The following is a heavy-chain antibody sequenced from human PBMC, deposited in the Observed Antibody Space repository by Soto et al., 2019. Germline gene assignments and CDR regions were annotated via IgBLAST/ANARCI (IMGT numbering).Heavy chain of an antibody. V-gene: IGHV4-39*01. CDR3: VSQRTTVINQAYFDY. CDR2: VYSRVRS. D-gene: IGHD4-4*01. Sequence: SETLSLTCTVSGGSVSNSNYYWGWIRQSPGKGLEWIGSVYSRVRSYSKSSVKSRITISVDTSKNQFALNLNSVTASDTAVYYCVSQRTTVINQAYFDYWGPGALVT. J-gene: IGHJ4*02. CDR1: GGSVSNSNYY.